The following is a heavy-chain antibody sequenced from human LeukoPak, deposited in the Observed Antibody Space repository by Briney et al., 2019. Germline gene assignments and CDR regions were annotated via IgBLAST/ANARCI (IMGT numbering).Heavy chain of an antibody. D-gene: IGHD1-26*01. J-gene: IGHJ4*02. CDR1: GGSISSGGYS. Sequence: SETLSLTCAVSGGSISSGGYSWSWIRQPPGKGLEWIGYIYHSGSTYYNPSLKSRVTISVDRSKNQFSLRLSSVTAADTAVYYSARLASGSYGPLTPFDYWGQGTLVTVSS. CDR2: IYHSGST. CDR3: ARLASGSYGPLTPFDY. V-gene: IGHV4-30-2*01.